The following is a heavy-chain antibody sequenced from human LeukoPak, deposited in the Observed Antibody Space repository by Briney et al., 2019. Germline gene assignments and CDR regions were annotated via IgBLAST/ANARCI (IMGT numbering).Heavy chain of an antibody. CDR2: ITSSSSSM. D-gene: IGHD7-27*01. CDR1: GFTFSIYT. CDR3: ARDLAWGGY. Sequence: GGSLRLSCVASGFTFSIYTMSWVRQAPGEGLEGVSSITSSSSSMYSADSVKGRLTISRDNAKNSLYLQMNSLRAEDTAVYYCARDLAWGGYWGQGTLVTVSS. J-gene: IGHJ4*02. V-gene: IGHV3-21*01.